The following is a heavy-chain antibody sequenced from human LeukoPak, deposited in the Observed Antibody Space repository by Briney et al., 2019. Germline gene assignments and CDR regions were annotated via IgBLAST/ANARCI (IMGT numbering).Heavy chain of an antibody. CDR2: ISGSGGST. CDR1: GFTFSSYA. Sequence: PGGSLRLSRAASGFTFSSYAMSWVRQAPGKGLEWVSGISGSGGSTYYVDSVRGRFTISRDNSKNTVSLQMNSLRVEDTAIYYCAKGPAAIGYFQDWGQGTLVTVSS. D-gene: IGHD2-2*01. V-gene: IGHV3-23*01. CDR3: AKGPAAIGYFQD. J-gene: IGHJ1*01.